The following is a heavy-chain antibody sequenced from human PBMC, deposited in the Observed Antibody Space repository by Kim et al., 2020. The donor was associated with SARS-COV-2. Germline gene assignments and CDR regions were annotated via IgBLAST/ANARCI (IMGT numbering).Heavy chain of an antibody. V-gene: IGHV3-9*01. Sequence: GGSLILSCAASGFTFDDYAMHWVRQAPGKGLEWVSGISWNSGSIGYADSVKGRFTISRDNAKNSLYLQMNSLRAEDSALYYCAKVTYYGSGSDDWGQGT. CDR2: ISWNSGSI. CDR3: AKVTYYGSGSDD. CDR1: GFTFDDYA. D-gene: IGHD3-10*01. J-gene: IGHJ4*03.